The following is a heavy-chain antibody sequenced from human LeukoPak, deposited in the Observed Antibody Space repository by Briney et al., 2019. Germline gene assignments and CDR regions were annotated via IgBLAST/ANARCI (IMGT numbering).Heavy chain of an antibody. CDR3: ARGPPHYYDSSGYYP. V-gene: IGHV1-8*01. Sequence: ASVKVSCKASGYTFTSYDINWVRQATGQGLEWMGWMNPNSGNTGYAQKFQGRVAMTRNTSISTAYMELRSLRSEDTAVYYCARGPPHYYDSSGYYPWGQGTLVTVSS. D-gene: IGHD3-22*01. CDR2: MNPNSGNT. CDR1: GYTFTSYD. J-gene: IGHJ5*02.